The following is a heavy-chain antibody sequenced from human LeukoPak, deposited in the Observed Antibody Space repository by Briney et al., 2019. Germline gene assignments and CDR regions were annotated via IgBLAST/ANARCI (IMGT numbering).Heavy chain of an antibody. D-gene: IGHD1-26*01. Sequence: PGRSLRLSRAASGFTYSKYGMHWVRHAPGKGRECVAVVSFDSYNDYYGDSVTGRFTISRDNSKNTVDLEMNNLRPEDAAVYFCVKGKWEDNHYYFGLDVWGPGTTVTVAS. CDR2: VSFDSYND. J-gene: IGHJ6*02. V-gene: IGHV3-30*04. CDR3: VKGKWEDNHYYFGLDV. CDR1: GFTYSKYG.